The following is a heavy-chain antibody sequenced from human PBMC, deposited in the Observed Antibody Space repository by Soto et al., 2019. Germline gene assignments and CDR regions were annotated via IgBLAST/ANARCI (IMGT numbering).Heavy chain of an antibody. CDR2: IYWDDDK. Sequence: SGPTLVNPTQTLTLTCTFSGFSLSTSGVGVGWIRQPPGKALEWLALIYWDDDKRYSPSLKSRLTIKKDTSKNQVVLTKTNIDPVDTATYYFAHRRQLVRGEPAHDWFDPWGQGTLVTVSS. V-gene: IGHV2-5*02. D-gene: IGHD6-6*01. J-gene: IGHJ5*02. CDR1: GFSLSTSGVG. CDR3: AHRRQLVRGEPAHDWFDP.